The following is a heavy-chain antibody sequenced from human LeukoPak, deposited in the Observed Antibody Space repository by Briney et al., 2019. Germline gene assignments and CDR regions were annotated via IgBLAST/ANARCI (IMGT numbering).Heavy chain of an antibody. J-gene: IGHJ6*03. Sequence: ASVRVSCKVSGYTFTDYYMHWVQQAPGKGLEWMGLVDPEDGETIYAEKFQGRVTITADTSTDTAYMELSSLRSEDTAVYYCARDLVVVAARRMGYYMDVWGKGTTVTVSS. CDR2: VDPEDGET. CDR3: ARDLVVVAARRMGYYMDV. CDR1: GYTFTDYY. D-gene: IGHD2-15*01. V-gene: IGHV1-69-2*01.